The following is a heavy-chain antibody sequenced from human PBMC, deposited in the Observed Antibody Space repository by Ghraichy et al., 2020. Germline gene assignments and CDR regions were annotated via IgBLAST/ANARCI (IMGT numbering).Heavy chain of an antibody. CDR3: ARGGETTVVTRVNYFDY. CDR2: INHSGST. D-gene: IGHD4-23*01. Sequence: SETLSLTCAVYGGSFSGYYWSWIRQPPGKGLEWIGEINHSGSTNYNPSLKSRVTISVDTSKNQFSLKLSSVTAADTAVYYCARGGETTVVTRVNYFDYWGSGTVFTVSP. J-gene: IGHJ4*01. V-gene: IGHV4-34*01. CDR1: GGSFSGYY.